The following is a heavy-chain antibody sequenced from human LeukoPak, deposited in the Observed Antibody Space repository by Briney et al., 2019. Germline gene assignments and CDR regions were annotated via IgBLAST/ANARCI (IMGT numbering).Heavy chain of an antibody. CDR3: ARDPYSSGWFQFDP. Sequence: PGGSLRLSCAASGFSVSSNYMSWVRQAPGKGLEWVSSISSSSSYIYYADSVKGRFTISRDNAKNSLYLQMNSLRAEDTAVYYCARDPYSSGWFQFDPWGQGTLVTVSS. D-gene: IGHD6-19*01. J-gene: IGHJ5*02. CDR2: ISSSSSYI. V-gene: IGHV3-21*01. CDR1: GFSVSSNY.